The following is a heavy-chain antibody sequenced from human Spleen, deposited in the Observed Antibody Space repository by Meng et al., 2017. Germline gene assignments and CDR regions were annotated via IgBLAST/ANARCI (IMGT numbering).Heavy chain of an antibody. Sequence: QVQMQESGPGLVKPSQTLSLTCTVSGGSISSGGYYWSWIRQHPGKGLEWIGYIYYSGSTYYNPSLKSLVTISVDTSKNQFSLKLSSVTAADTAVYYCARARDGGGWFDYWGQGTLVTVSS. J-gene: IGHJ4*02. CDR3: ARARDGGGWFDY. CDR2: IYYSGST. V-gene: IGHV4-31*01. D-gene: IGHD5-24*01. CDR1: GGSISSGGYY.